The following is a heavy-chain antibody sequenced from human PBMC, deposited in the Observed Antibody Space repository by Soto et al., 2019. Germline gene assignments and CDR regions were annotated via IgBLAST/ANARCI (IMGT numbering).Heavy chain of an antibody. V-gene: IGHV1-24*01. D-gene: IGHD3-3*01. J-gene: IGHJ1*01. CDR2: FDPEDGET. CDR3: ATATIFGVANSGYFQH. Sequence: VRXARGRGLEWMGGFDPEDGETIYAQKFQGRVTMTEDTSTDTAYMELSSLRSEDTAVYYCATATIFGVANSGYFQHWGQGTLVTVSS.